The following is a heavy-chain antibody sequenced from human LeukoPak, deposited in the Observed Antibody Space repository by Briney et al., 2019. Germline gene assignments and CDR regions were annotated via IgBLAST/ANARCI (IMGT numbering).Heavy chain of an antibody. CDR3: AKFYDSSGYYPHYFDY. J-gene: IGHJ4*02. CDR1: GFTFSSYA. D-gene: IGHD3-22*01. CDR2: ISGSGGST. Sequence: GGSLRLSCAASGFTFSSYAMSWVRQAPGKGLEWVSAISGSGGSTYYADSVKGRFTISGDNSKNTLYLQMNSLRAEDTAVYYCAKFYDSSGYYPHYFDYWGQGTLVTVSS. V-gene: IGHV3-23*01.